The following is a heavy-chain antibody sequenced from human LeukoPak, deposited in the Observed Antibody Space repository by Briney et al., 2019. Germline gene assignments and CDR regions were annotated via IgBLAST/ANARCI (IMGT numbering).Heavy chain of an antibody. V-gene: IGHV3-30-3*01. D-gene: IGHD3-10*01. J-gene: IGHJ4*02. CDR3: AREGYYGSGSPPSLYFDY. CDR2: TSSDLNVE. CDR1: GFTFRNYV. Sequence: PGGSLGLSCAASGFTFRNYVIHWVRQPPGKRLEWVAVTSSDLNVELYADSVKGRFTISRDNSRSTLYLQMNSLRPEDTAIYYCAREGYYGSGSPPSLYFDYWGQGTLVTVSS.